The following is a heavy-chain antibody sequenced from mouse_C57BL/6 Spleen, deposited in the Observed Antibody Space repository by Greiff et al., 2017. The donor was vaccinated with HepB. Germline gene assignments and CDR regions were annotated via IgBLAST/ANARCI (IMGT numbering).Heavy chain of an antibody. J-gene: IGHJ4*01. CDR1: GFSLTSYG. CDR3: ARDPSPNYYGSSYGAMDY. D-gene: IGHD1-1*01. CDR2: IWSGGST. Sequence: QAQLQQSGPGLVQPSQSLSITCTVSGFSLTSYGVHWVRQSPGKGLEWLGVIWSGGSTDYNAAFISRLSISKDNSKSQVFFKMNSLQADDTAIYYCARDPSPNYYGSSYGAMDYWGQGTSVTVSS. V-gene: IGHV2-2*01.